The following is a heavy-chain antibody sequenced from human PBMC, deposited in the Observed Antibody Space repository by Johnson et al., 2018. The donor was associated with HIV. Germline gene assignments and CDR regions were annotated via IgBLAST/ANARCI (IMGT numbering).Heavy chain of an antibody. Sequence: QVLLVESGGGVVQPGGSLRLSCAVSGFTFSSYGMHWVRQAPGKGLQWVGIISSDGSIKYYADSVKGRFTISRDNSKNTLYLQMNSLRAEDTAIYYCARVRSGLSYDAFDIWGQGTMVTVSS. V-gene: IGHV3-30*06. CDR1: GFTFSSYG. D-gene: IGHD3-3*01. CDR2: ISSDGSIK. J-gene: IGHJ3*02. CDR3: ARVRSGLSYDAFDI.